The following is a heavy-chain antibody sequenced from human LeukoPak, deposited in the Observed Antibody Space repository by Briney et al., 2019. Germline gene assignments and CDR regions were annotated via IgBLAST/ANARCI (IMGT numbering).Heavy chain of an antibody. CDR2: ISDAGVTA. D-gene: IGHD3-16*01. J-gene: IGHJ4*02. CDR1: GFTFSNYA. Sequence: PGGSLRLSCAASGFTFSNYAMSWVRQAPGQGLDWVSAISDAGVTAYYADSVKGRFTISRDNSKSTLYLQMNYLRAEDTAVYYCANLNAPYWGNFHCWGQGTLVTVSS. V-gene: IGHV3-23*01. CDR3: ANLNAPYWGNFHC.